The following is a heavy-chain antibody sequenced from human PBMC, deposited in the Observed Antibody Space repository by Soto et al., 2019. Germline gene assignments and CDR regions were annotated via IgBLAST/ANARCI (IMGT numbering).Heavy chain of an antibody. J-gene: IGHJ4*02. D-gene: IGHD6-19*01. Sequence: SVKVSCKASGGTFSSYAISWVRQAPGQGLEWMGGIIPIFGTANYAQKFQGRATITADESTSTAYMELSSLRSEDTAVYYCAGRGSSGWYEGYFDDWGQGTLVAVAS. CDR2: IIPIFGTA. V-gene: IGHV1-69*13. CDR1: GGTFSSYA. CDR3: AGRGSSGWYEGYFDD.